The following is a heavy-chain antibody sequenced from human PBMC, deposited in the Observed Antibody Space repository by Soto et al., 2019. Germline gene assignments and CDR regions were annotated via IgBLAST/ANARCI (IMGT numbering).Heavy chain of an antibody. J-gene: IGHJ4*02. D-gene: IGHD2-21*01. CDR3: ARDPPLSVLVVVATDDF. CDR2: ISSSSSFR. Sequence: EVQLVESGGGLVKPGGSLRLSCAASGFTFTNHNMNWVRQAPGKGLEWVSSISSSSSFRNYADSVKGRFSISRDNDKNLVYLQMDSLRAEDTAAYYCARDPPLSVLVVVATDDFWGQGTLVTVSS. V-gene: IGHV3-21*02. CDR1: GFTFTNHN.